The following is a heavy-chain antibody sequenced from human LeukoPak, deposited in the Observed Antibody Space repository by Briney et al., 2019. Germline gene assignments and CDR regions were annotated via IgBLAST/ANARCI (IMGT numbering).Heavy chain of an antibody. CDR1: GYTFTSYG. Sequence: ASVKVSCKASGYTFTSYGVSWVRQAPGQGLEWMGWISAYNGNTNYAQKLQGRVTMTTDTSTSTAYMELRSLRSDDTAVYYCARGFSSYGDYGFDYWGQGTLVTVSS. V-gene: IGHV1-18*01. CDR3: ARGFSSYGDYGFDY. D-gene: IGHD4-17*01. CDR2: ISAYNGNT. J-gene: IGHJ4*02.